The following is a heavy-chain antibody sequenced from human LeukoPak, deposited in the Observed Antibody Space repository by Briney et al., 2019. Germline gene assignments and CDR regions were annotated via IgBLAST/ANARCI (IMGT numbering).Heavy chain of an antibody. CDR2: IYYSGTT. CDR1: GGSISSHY. V-gene: IGHV4-59*11. Sequence: SETLSLTCTVSGGSISSHYWSWIRQPPGKGLEWIGYIYYSGTTNYNPSLKSRVTISVDTSKNQFSLKLSSVTAADTAVYYCARGGYCSSTSCYSDAFDIWGQGTMVTVSS. CDR3: ARGGYCSSTSCYSDAFDI. D-gene: IGHD2-2*01. J-gene: IGHJ3*02.